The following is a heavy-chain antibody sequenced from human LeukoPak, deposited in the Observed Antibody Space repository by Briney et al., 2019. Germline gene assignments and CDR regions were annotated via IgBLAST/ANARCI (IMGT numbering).Heavy chain of an antibody. CDR1: GGSFSGYY. CDR3: ARGEKVSSGWPISSCYFDY. J-gene: IGHJ4*02. V-gene: IGHV4-34*01. CDR2: INHSGST. Sequence: SETLSLTXAVYGGSFSGYYWSWIRQPPGKGLEWIGEINHSGSTNYNPSLKSRVTISVDTSKNKFSLKLSSVTAADTAVYYCARGEKVSSGWPISSCYFDYWGQGTLVTVSS. D-gene: IGHD6-19*01.